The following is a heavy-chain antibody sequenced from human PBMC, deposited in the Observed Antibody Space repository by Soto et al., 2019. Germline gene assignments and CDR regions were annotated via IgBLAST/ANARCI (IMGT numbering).Heavy chain of an antibody. D-gene: IGHD3-10*01. V-gene: IGHV3-23*01. CDR1: GFTFGTTD. CDR2: IDGSGGIT. CDR3: VKNSGWFNT. J-gene: IGHJ5*02. Sequence: GGSLSLSCAASGFTFGTTDMSWVRQAPGEGLEWVSTIDGSGGITYYADSVKGRFTISRDNSRNAVYLQMNSLRGDDTALYYGVKNSGWFNTWGQGALVTVSS.